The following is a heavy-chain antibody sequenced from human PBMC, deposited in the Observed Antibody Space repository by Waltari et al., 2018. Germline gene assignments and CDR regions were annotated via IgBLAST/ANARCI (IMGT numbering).Heavy chain of an antibody. CDR1: GFTFDDYA. Sequence: EVQLVESGGGLVQPGRSLRLSCAASGFTFDDYAMHWVRQAPGKGLEWVSGISWNSGSIGYADSVKGRFTISRDNAKNSLYLQMNSLRAGDTALYYCATGSIVGATTTLRYYYYYYGMDVWGQGTTVTVSS. J-gene: IGHJ6*02. D-gene: IGHD1-26*01. V-gene: IGHV3-9*01. CDR2: ISWNSGSI. CDR3: ATGSIVGATTTLRYYYYYYGMDV.